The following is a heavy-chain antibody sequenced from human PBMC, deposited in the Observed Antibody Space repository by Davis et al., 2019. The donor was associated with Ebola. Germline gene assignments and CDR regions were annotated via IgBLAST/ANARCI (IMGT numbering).Heavy chain of an antibody. CDR1: GGSISSGDYY. J-gene: IGHJ5*02. CDR2: IHHTGST. CDR3: ARDNTGDDRWFDP. Sequence: PSETLSLTCIVSGGSISSGDYYWSWIRQPPGKGLEWIAYIHHTGSTYYSPSLKSRVTMSVDTSKNQFSLNLASVTASDTAVYYCARDNTGDDRWFDPWGQGTQVTVS. D-gene: IGHD2-8*02. V-gene: IGHV4-30-4*01.